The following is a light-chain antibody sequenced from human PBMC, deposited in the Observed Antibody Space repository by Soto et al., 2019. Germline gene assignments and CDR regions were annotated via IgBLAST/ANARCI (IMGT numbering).Light chain of an antibody. CDR2: AAS. Sequence: DIQMTQSPSSLSASVGDRVTITCRASQSISIYLNWYQQKPGKAPKLLIYAASSLQSGVPSRFSGRGSGTDFTLTIHSLQPEDFATYYCQQSYSNPLTFGPGTKVDIK. V-gene: IGKV1-39*01. CDR1: QSISIY. J-gene: IGKJ3*01. CDR3: QQSYSNPLT.